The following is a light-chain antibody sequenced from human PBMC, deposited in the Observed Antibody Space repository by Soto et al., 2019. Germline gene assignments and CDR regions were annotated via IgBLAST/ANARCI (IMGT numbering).Light chain of an antibody. CDR2: AAS. CDR1: QSISSY. CDR3: QKYNSALLT. Sequence: DIQMTQSTSSLSASVGDRVTITCRASQSISSYLNWYQQKPGKAPKLLIYAASTLQSGVPSRFSGSGSGTDFTLTISSLQPEDVATYYCQKYNSALLTFGGGTKVDI. J-gene: IGKJ4*01. V-gene: IGKV1-27*01.